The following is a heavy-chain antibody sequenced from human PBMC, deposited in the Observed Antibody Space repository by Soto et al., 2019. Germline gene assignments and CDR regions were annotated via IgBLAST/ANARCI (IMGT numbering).Heavy chain of an antibody. J-gene: IGHJ6*02. CDR2: INAGNGNT. CDR3: ARGHRYCSGGSCYRVGYYGMDV. CDR1: GYTFTSYA. V-gene: IGHV1-3*01. Sequence: GASVKVSCKASGYTFTSYAMHWVRQAPGQRLEWMGWINAGNGNTKYSQKFQGRVTITRDTSASTAYMELSSLRSEDTAVYYCARGHRYCSGGSCYRVGYYGMDVWGQGTTVTVSS. D-gene: IGHD2-15*01.